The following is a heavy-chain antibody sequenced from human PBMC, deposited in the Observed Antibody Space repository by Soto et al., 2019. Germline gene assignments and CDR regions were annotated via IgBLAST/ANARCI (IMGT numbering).Heavy chain of an antibody. Sequence: SLRLSCAASGFTFSSYSMNWVRQAPGKGLEWVSSISSGGDSTHYADSVKGRFTVTRDSAKNSMFLQMHSLRVEDTAVYYCARDVSLLVILDSWGQGTLVTVSS. D-gene: IGHD2-15*01. V-gene: IGHV3-21*06. J-gene: IGHJ5*02. CDR2: ISSGGDST. CDR3: ARDVSLLVILDS. CDR1: GFTFSSYS.